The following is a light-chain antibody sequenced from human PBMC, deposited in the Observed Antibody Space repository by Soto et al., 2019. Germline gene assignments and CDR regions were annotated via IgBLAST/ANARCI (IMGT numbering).Light chain of an antibody. CDR3: QQSYSTPRT. J-gene: IGKJ1*01. CDR2: AAS. Sequence: DIQMTQSPSSLSASVGDRVTITCRASQSISNYLTWYQQKSGKAPTRLMYAASSLQSGGPSRFGRSGSGTDFTLTTSSLQPEDFATYDCQQSYSTPRTFGQGTKVEIK. CDR1: QSISNY. V-gene: IGKV1-39*01.